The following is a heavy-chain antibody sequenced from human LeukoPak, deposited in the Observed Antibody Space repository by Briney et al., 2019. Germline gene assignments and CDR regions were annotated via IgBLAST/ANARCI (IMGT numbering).Heavy chain of an antibody. Sequence: GGSLRLSCAASGFTFSAYSFNWVRQAPGKGLEWVAFIRYDGSNKYYADSVKGRFTISRDNSKNTLYLQMNSLRAEDTAVYYCAKDLYGSGSIGFDYWGQGTLVTVSS. J-gene: IGHJ4*02. CDR2: IRYDGSNK. CDR3: AKDLYGSGSIGFDY. D-gene: IGHD3-10*01. CDR1: GFTFSAYS. V-gene: IGHV3-30*02.